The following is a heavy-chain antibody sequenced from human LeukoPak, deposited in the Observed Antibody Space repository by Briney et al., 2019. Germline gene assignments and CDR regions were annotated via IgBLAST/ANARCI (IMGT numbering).Heavy chain of an antibody. V-gene: IGHV3-49*04. CDR2: IRSKAYGGTT. J-gene: IGHJ4*02. CDR1: GFTFGDYA. D-gene: IGHD6-19*01. CDR3: TRGLGSGWYHIDY. Sequence: GGSLRLSCTGSGFTFGDYAVSWVRQAPGKGLEWVGFIRSKAYGGTTEYAASAKGRFTISRDDSKSIAYLQMNSLKTEDTAVYYCTRGLGSGWYHIDYWGQGTLVTVSS.